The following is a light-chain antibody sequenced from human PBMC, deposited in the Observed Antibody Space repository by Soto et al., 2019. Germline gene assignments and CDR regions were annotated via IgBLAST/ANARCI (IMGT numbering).Light chain of an antibody. Sequence: QSVLTQPPSVSGAPGQRVTISCTGSSSNIGAGYAVPWYQQLPGTAPKLLIYGNSNRPSGVPDRFSGSKSGTSASLAITGLQAEDEADYYCQSYDSSLSGLVFGTGTKVTVL. CDR3: QSYDSSLSGLV. CDR2: GNS. J-gene: IGLJ1*01. CDR1: SSNIGAGYA. V-gene: IGLV1-40*01.